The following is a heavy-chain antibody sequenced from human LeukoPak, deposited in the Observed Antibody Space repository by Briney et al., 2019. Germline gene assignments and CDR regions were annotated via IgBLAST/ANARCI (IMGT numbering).Heavy chain of an antibody. CDR1: GFTFSAYD. CDR3: ARGRSVIRASGFDY. Sequence: GRSLRLSCAASGFTFSAYDMHWVRQAPGKGLEWVSYITSSGSTIYYADSVKGRFTVSRDNAKNSLYLQMNSLRDEDTAVYYCARGRSVIRASGFDYWGQGTLVTVSS. D-gene: IGHD2-21*01. V-gene: IGHV3-48*02. CDR2: ITSSGSTI. J-gene: IGHJ4*02.